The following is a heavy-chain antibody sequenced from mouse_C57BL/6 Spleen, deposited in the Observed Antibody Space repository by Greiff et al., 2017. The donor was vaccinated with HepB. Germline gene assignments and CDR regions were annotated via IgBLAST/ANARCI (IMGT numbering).Heavy chain of an antibody. CDR1: GYTFTSYW. V-gene: IGHV1-50*01. Sequence: QVQLQQPGAELVKPGASVKLSCKASGYTFTSYWMQWVKQRPGQGLEWIGEIDPSDSYTNYNQKFKGKATLNVDTSSSTAYMQLSSLTSEDSAVYYCARREGYYAMDYWGQGTSVTVSS. J-gene: IGHJ4*01. CDR3: ARREGYYAMDY. CDR2: IDPSDSYT.